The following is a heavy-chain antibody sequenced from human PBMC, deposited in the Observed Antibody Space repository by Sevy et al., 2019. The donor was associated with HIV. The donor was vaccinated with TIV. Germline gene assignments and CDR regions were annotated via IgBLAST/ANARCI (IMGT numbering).Heavy chain of an antibody. D-gene: IGHD3-22*01. Sequence: GESLKISCKGSGYSYTSDWIGWVRQMPGKGLEWMGIIYPGDSDIRYSPSFQGQVTISADKSISTAYLQWSSLKASDTAMYYCARRMIVVGDAFDIWGQGTMVTVSS. V-gene: IGHV5-51*01. J-gene: IGHJ3*02. CDR3: ARRMIVVGDAFDI. CDR1: GYSYTSDW. CDR2: IYPGDSDI.